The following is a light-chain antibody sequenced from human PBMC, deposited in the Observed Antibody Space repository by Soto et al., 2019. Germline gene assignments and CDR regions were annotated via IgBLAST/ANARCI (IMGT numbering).Light chain of an antibody. CDR2: GAS. V-gene: IGKV3-15*01. CDR1: QSVRNN. CDR3: QEYNNWPPGS. J-gene: IGKJ2*01. Sequence: EVVMTQSPATLSVSPGERATLSCRASQSVRNNLAWYQQKPGQAPRLLIYGASTRATGIPARFSGSESGTEFTLTISSLQSEDFAVYYCQEYNNWPPGSFGQGTKLEIK.